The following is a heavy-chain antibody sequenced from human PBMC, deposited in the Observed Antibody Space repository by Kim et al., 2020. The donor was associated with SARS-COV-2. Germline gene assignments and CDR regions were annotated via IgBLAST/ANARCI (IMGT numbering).Heavy chain of an antibody. D-gene: IGHD6-6*01. CDR2: VKQDESEK. Sequence: GGSLRLSCAASGFTFSNYWMNWVRQAPGKGLEWVANVKQDESEKYYVDSVKGRFTISRDNAKNSLYLQMNSLRADDTAVYYCATGTDEQLARSSLRFDNWGQGTLVTVSS. CDR1: GFTFSNYW. CDR3: ATGTDEQLARSSLRFDN. V-gene: IGHV3-7*01. J-gene: IGHJ4*02.